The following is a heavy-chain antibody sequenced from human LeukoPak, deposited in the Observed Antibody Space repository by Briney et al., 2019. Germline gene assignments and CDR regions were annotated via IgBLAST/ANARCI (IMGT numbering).Heavy chain of an antibody. J-gene: IGHJ3*02. D-gene: IGHD5-18*01. CDR1: GGSISSSNW. CDR2: IYHSGNT. V-gene: IGHV4-4*02. CDR3: ARSRSGYSYDHAAFEI. Sequence: SATLSLTCAVSGGSISSSNWWSWVRQPPGKGLEWIGEIYHSGNTNYNPSLKSRVTISVDKSKNQFSLKLSTVTAADTAVYYCARSRSGYSYDHAAFEIWGQGTMVTVSS.